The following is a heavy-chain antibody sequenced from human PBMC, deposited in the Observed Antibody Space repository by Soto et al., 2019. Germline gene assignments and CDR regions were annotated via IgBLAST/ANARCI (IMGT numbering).Heavy chain of an antibody. J-gene: IGHJ4*02. CDR3: ARVGFMVRGVIDTWGGYFNY. V-gene: IGHV4-59*01. D-gene: IGHD3-10*01. Sequence: SETLSLTCTVSGDSISEYYWSWIRQPPGKGLEWIGYIYYSGSTNSNNPSLKSRVTISVDTSKNQFSLKLSSVTAADTAVYYSARVGFMVRGVIDTWGGYFNYWGQGPLVTVSP. CDR2: IYYSGST. CDR1: GDSISEYY.